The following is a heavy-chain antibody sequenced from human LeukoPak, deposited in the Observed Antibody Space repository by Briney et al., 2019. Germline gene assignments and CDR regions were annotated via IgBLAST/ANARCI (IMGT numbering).Heavy chain of an antibody. V-gene: IGHV4-34*01. J-gene: IGHJ5*02. D-gene: IGHD3-10*01. CDR1: GGSFSGYY. CDR3: ARQGRLWFRELSWFDP. CDR2: INHSGST. Sequence: PSETLSLTCAVYGGSFSGYYWGWIRQPPGKGLEWIGEINHSGSTNYNPSLKSRVTISVDTSKNQFSLKLSSVTAADTAVYYCARQGRLWFRELSWFDPWGQGTLVTVSS.